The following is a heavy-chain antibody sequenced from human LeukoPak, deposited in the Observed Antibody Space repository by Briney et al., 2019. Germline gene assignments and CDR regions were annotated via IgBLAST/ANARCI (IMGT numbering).Heavy chain of an antibody. CDR3: ARLGGYSGHDLSHFDY. CDR1: GYSFTSYW. V-gene: IGHV5-51*01. Sequence: GESLKISCKGSGYSFTSYWIGWVRQMPGKGLEWMGIIYPGDSDTRYSPSFQGQVTISADKSISTAYLQWSSLKASDTAMYYCARLGGYSGHDLSHFDYWGQGTLVTVSS. J-gene: IGHJ4*02. CDR2: IYPGDSDT. D-gene: IGHD5-12*01.